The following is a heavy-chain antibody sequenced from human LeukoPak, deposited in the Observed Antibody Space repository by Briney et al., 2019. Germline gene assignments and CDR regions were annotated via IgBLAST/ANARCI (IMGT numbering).Heavy chain of an antibody. J-gene: IGHJ5*02. CDR1: GGFFSGYY. Sequence: SETLSLTCAVYGGFFSGYYWSWIRQPPGKGLEWIGEINHSGSTNYNPSLKSRVTISVDTSKNQFSLKLSSVTAADTAVYYCARKGTYDYVWGSYRPNYNWFDPWGQGTLVTVSS. D-gene: IGHD3-16*02. CDR2: INHSGST. CDR3: ARKGTYDYVWGSYRPNYNWFDP. V-gene: IGHV4-34*01.